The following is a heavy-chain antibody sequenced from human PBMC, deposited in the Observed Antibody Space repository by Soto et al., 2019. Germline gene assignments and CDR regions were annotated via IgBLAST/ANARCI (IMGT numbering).Heavy chain of an antibody. D-gene: IGHD3-10*01. J-gene: IGHJ3*01. Sequence: QVQLVQSGAEVKKPGSSVKVSCKASGGSFSSHAITWVRQAPGQGLEWMGRIIPILGITNYAQKFQDRVTITADKSTSTAYMDLSSLRSEDTAMYYCSVGEDDDSRYPRDDAFDVWGQGTKVTVSS. CDR3: SVGEDDDSRYPRDDAFDV. CDR1: GGSFSSHA. CDR2: IIPILGIT. V-gene: IGHV1-69*02.